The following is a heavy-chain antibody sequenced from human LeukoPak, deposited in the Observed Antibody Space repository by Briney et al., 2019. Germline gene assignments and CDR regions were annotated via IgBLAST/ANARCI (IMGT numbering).Heavy chain of an antibody. J-gene: IGHJ6*02. CDR2: IRSSGSTI. CDR3: ARGPRVRGVMYLDRRKSSRYYYYGMDV. V-gene: IGHV3-11*01. Sequence: PGGSLRPSCAASGFTFSDYYMSWIRQAPGKGLEWVSYIRSSGSTIYYADSVKGRFTISKDNAKNSLYLQMNSLRAEDTAVFYCARGPRVRGVMYLDRRKSSRYYYYGMDVWGQGTTVTVSS. CDR1: GFTFSDYY. D-gene: IGHD3-10*01.